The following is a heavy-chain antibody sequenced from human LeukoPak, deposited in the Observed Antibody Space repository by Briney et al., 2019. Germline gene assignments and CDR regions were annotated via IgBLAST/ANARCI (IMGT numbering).Heavy chain of an antibody. CDR1: GFTFSSNY. V-gene: IGHV3-53*01. J-gene: IGHJ4*02. D-gene: IGHD6-6*01. CDR3: ARAAVQEDYFDY. CDR2: IYSGGST. Sequence: PGGSLRLSCAASGFTFSSNYMSWVRQAPGKGLEWVSVIYSGGSTYYADSVKGRFTISRDNSKNTLYLQMNSLRAEDTAVYYCARAAVQEDYFDYWGQGTLVTVSS.